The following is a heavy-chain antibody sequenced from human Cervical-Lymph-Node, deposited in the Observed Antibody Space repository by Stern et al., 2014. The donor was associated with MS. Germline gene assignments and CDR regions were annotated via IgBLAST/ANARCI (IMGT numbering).Heavy chain of an antibody. CDR1: GFTFTSSA. J-gene: IGHJ3*02. Sequence: QLVQSGPEVKKPGTSVKVSCKASGFTFTSSAVQWVRQARGQRLEWIGWNVVGSGNTNYAQKFQGRVTITRDMSTSTAYMELSSLRSEDTAVYYCAAEPMYYSDSVGAFDIWGQGTMVTVSS. CDR2: NVVGSGNT. V-gene: IGHV1-58*01. CDR3: AAEPMYYSDSVGAFDI. D-gene: IGHD3-22*01.